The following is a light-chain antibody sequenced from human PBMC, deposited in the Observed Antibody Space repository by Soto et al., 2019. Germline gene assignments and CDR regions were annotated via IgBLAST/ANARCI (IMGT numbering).Light chain of an antibody. CDR1: QSFSSN. V-gene: IGKV3-15*01. CDR2: GTS. J-gene: IGKJ1*01. Sequence: EIVMTQSPATLSVSPLERATLSCRASQSFSSNLAWYQQKPGQAPRLLIYGTSTRATGVPARFSGSGSGTEFTLTISSLQSEDFAVYYCQQYNNWPRTFGQGTKVDIK. CDR3: QQYNNWPRT.